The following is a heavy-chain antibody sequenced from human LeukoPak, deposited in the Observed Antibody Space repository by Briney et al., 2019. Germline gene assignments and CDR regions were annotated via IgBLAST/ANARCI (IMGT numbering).Heavy chain of an antibody. CDR1: GYTFTSYD. CDR2: MNPNSGNT. J-gene: IGHJ4*02. D-gene: IGHD3-10*01. Sequence: GASVKVSCKASGYTFTSYDINWVRQATGQGLEWTGWMNPNSGNTGYAQKFQGRVTMTRNTSISTAYMELSSLRSEDTAVYYCAATSGSSDGSFDYWGQGTLVTVSS. CDR3: AATSGSSDGSFDY. V-gene: IGHV1-8*01.